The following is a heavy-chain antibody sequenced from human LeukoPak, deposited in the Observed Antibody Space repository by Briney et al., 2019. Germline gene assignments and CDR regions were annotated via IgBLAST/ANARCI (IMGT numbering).Heavy chain of an antibody. CDR3: ARVRNLVPREY. CDR2: ISAYNGNT. Sequence: ASAKVSCKASGHTFTSYDISWVRQAPGQGLEWMGWISAYNGNTNYAQKLQGRVTMTTDTSTSTAYMELRSLRSDDTAVYYCARVRNLVPREYWGQGTLVTVSS. J-gene: IGHJ4*02. V-gene: IGHV1-18*01. CDR1: GHTFTSYD. D-gene: IGHD1-7*01.